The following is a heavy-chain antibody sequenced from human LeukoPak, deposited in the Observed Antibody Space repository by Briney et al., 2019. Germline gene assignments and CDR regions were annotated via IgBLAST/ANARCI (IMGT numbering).Heavy chain of an antibody. CDR2: ISSSSSYI. CDR3: AGEENYYGSGSYRY. D-gene: IGHD3-10*01. J-gene: IGHJ4*02. CDR1: GFTFSSYS. V-gene: IGHV3-21*01. Sequence: GGSLRLSCAASGFTFSSYSMNWARQAPGKGLEWVASISSSSSYIYYADSVKGRFTISRDNAKNSLYLQMKSLRAEDTAVYYCAGEENYYGSGSYRYWGQGTLVTVSS.